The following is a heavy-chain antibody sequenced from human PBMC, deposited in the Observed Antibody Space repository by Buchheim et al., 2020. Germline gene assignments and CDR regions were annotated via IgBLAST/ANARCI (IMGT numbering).Heavy chain of an antibody. CDR3: AKFFYDSSGAFDY. CDR2: ISGSGGST. CDR1: GFTFSSYA. V-gene: IGHV3-23*01. J-gene: IGHJ4*02. D-gene: IGHD3-22*01. Sequence: EVQLLESGGGLVQPGGSLRLSCAASGFTFSSYAMSWVRQAPGKGLEWVSAISGSGGSTYYADSVKGRFTVSRANSKNTRFLKMNSLRAEDTAVYYCAKFFYDSSGAFDYWGQGTL.